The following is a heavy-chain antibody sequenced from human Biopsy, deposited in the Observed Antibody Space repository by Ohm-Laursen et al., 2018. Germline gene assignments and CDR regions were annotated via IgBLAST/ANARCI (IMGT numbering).Heavy chain of an antibody. Sequence: SLRLSCAASGFSISINYMSWVRQAPGKGLEWISVSNSGGSTYYADSVQGRFTISRDNSKNTVGLQMNSLRAEDTAVYYCAKGLYSGSYYYDSWGQGTLVTVSS. V-gene: IGHV3-66*02. CDR2: SNSGGST. D-gene: IGHD1-26*01. J-gene: IGHJ4*02. CDR3: AKGLYSGSYYYDS. CDR1: GFSISINY.